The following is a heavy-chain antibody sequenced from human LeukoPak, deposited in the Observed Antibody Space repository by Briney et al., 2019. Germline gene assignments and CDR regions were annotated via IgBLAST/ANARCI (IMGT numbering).Heavy chain of an antibody. D-gene: IGHD1-14*01. J-gene: IGHJ4*02. V-gene: IGHV1-2*02. Sequence: ASVKVSCKTSGYTFTGYYMHWVRQAPGQGPEWMGWINPNSGGTNYAQKFQGRVTITRDTSITTAYMELSRLRSDDTAVYYCARELNRPTEEGYWGQGTLVTVSS. CDR1: GYTFTGYY. CDR2: INPNSGGT. CDR3: ARELNRPTEEGY.